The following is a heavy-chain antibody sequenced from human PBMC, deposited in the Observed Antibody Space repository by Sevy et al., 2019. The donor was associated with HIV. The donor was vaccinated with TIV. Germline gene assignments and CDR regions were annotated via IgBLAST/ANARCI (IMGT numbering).Heavy chain of an antibody. D-gene: IGHD1-26*01. CDR1: GYTFTSYV. Sequence: ASVKVSCKASGYTFTSYVISWVRQAPGQGLEWMGRISGYNGDTNYAQKLQGRVTMTTDTSTSTAYRELRSLRSDDTAVYYCARAPSGSQGPGQYFQHWGQGTLVTVSS. CDR2: ISGYNGDT. V-gene: IGHV1-18*01. CDR3: ARAPSGSQGPGQYFQH. J-gene: IGHJ1*01.